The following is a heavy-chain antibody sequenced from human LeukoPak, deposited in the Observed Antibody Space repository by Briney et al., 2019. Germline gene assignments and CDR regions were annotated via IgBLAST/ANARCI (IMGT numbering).Heavy chain of an antibody. J-gene: IGHJ5*02. CDR1: GFSFSNHA. CDR3: AKCAKTPDGGSGWCNWFDA. D-gene: IGHD3-3*01. Sequence: GGSLRLSCVASGFSFSNHAMTWVRQAPGKGLEWVSIISGRGALTDYAESVKGRFTISSDNSKNTLYLQMDSLRVEDTAIYYCAKCAKTPDGGSGWCNWFDAWGQGTLVTVSS. V-gene: IGHV3-23*01. CDR2: ISGRGALT.